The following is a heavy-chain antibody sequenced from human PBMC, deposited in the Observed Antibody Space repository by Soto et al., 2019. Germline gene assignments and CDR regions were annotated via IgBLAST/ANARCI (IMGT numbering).Heavy chain of an antibody. V-gene: IGHV4-59*01. J-gene: IGHJ4*02. CDR3: ARDFAYFDP. D-gene: IGHD3-3*01. Sequence: PSETLSRTRTVSGGSISSYDWGWIRQPPGKGLEWIGYIYYSGSTNYNPTLKIRVTISVDTSKNQFSLKLSSVTAADTAVYFCARDFAYFDPWGQGTLVTVSS. CDR1: GGSISSYD. CDR2: IYYSGST.